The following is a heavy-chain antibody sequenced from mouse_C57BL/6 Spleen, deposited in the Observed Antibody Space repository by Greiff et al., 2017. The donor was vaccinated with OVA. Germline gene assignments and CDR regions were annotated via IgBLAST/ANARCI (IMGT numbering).Heavy chain of an antibody. CDR1: GFTFSDYG. CDR2: ISSGSSTI. Sequence: EVKLQESGGGLVKPGGSLKLSCAASGFTFSDYGMHWVRQAPEKGLEWVAYISSGSSTIYYADTVKGRFTISRDNAKNTLFLQMTSLRSEDTAMYYCARDDGYYYWYFDVWGTGTTVTVSS. CDR3: ARDDGYYYWYFDV. J-gene: IGHJ1*03. D-gene: IGHD2-3*01. V-gene: IGHV5-17*01.